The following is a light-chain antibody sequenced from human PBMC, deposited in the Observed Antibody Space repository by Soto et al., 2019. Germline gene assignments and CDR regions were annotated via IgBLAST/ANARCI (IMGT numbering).Light chain of an antibody. J-gene: IGKJ5*01. V-gene: IGKV3-20*01. CDR2: GAS. Sequence: ESILTQSRYTLPLSPGARPTLPCRASQTVSSNYLAWCQQRNGQAPRLXIYGASTRAAGIPDRFSGSGYGTDFNLTITRLETEDSAVYFCQQYTGPPTTFGQGTRLEIK. CDR1: QTVSSNY. CDR3: QQYTGPPTT.